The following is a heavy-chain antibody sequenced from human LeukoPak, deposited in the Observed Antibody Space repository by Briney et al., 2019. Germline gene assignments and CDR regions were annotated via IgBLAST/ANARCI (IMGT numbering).Heavy chain of an antibody. D-gene: IGHD2-8*01. CDR2: IKYGGSEK. CDR3: AREEWWFDS. Sequence: QPGGSLRLSCAASGFTFSSYWMSWVRQAPGEGLEWVANIKYGGSEKHYVDSVKGRFTISRDNAKNSLYLQMNSPRAEDTAVYYCAREEWWFDSWGQGTLVTVSS. V-gene: IGHV3-7*01. J-gene: IGHJ5*01. CDR1: GFTFSSYW.